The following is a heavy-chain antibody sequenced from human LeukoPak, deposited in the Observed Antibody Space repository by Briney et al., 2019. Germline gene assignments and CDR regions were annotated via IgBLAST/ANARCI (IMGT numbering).Heavy chain of an antibody. CDR1: GFTFSSYS. V-gene: IGHV3-21*01. CDR3: ARDQGIAAAGPFDP. D-gene: IGHD6-13*01. CDR2: ISSSSSYI. Sequence: PGGSLRLSCAASGFTFSSYSMNWVRQAPGKGLGWVSSISSSSSYIYYADSVKGRFTISRDNAKNSLYLQMNSLRAEDTAVYYCARDQGIAAAGPFDPWGQGTLVTVSS. J-gene: IGHJ5*02.